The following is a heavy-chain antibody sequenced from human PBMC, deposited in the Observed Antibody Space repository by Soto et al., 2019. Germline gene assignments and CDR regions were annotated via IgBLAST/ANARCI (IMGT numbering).Heavy chain of an antibody. CDR1: GYSFTSYW. D-gene: IGHD2-2*01. J-gene: IGHJ6*02. V-gene: IGHV5-51*01. CDR3: ARVGCSSASCNYYYGMDV. CDR2: IYPGDSDT. Sequence: GESLKISCKGSGYSFTSYWIGWVRQMPGKGPEWMGIIYPGDSDTRYSPSFQGQVTISADKSISTAYLQWSSLKASDTAMYYCARVGCSSASCNYYYGMDVWGQGTTVTVSS.